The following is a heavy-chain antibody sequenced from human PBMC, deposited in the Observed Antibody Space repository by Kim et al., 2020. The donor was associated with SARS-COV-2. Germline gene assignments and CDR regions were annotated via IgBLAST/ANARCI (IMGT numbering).Heavy chain of an antibody. CDR3: AREGRFLEWLLSHYYYYYMDV. CDR2: IYYSGST. J-gene: IGHJ6*03. D-gene: IGHD3-3*01. V-gene: IGHV4-30-4*01. CDR1: GGSISSGDYY. Sequence: SETLSLTCTVSGGSISSGDYYWSWIRQPPGKGREWIGYIYYSGSTYYNPSLKSRVTISVDTSKNQFSLKLSSVTAADTAVYYCAREGRFLEWLLSHYYYYYMDVWGKGTTVTVSS.